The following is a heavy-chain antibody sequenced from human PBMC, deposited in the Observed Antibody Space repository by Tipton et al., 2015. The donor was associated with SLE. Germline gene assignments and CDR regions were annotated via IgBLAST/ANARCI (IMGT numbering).Heavy chain of an antibody. Sequence: LRLSCTVSGGSISSYYWSWIRQPPGKGLEWIGYIYYSGSTNYNPSLESRVTISVDTSKNQFSLKLSSVTAADTAVYYCARDQTHTAFDYWGQGTLVTVSS. V-gene: IGHV4-59*12. CDR3: ARDQTHTAFDY. J-gene: IGHJ4*02. CDR2: IYYSGST. CDR1: GGSISSYY. D-gene: IGHD5-18*01.